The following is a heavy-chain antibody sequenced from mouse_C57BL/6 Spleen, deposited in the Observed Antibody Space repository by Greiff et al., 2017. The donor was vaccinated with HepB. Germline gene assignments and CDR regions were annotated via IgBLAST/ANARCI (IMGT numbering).Heavy chain of an antibody. D-gene: IGHD2-1*01. CDR3: ARHSGNYDWYFDV. J-gene: IGHJ1*03. Sequence: VQLQESGPGLVAPSQSLSITCTVSGFSFTSYGVHWVRQPPGKGLEWLVVIWSDGSTTYNSALKSRLSISKDNSKSQVFLKMNRLQTDDTATYYCARHSGNYDWYFDVWGTGTTVTVSS. V-gene: IGHV2-6-1*01. CDR2: IWSDGST. CDR1: GFSFTSYG.